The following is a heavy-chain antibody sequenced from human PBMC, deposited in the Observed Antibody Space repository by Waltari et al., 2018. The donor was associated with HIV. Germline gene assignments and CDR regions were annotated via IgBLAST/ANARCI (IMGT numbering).Heavy chain of an antibody. CDR2: INSDGSST. V-gene: IGHV3-74*01. CDR3: ATSRTFDY. Sequence: EVQLVETGVGLVQHGGSLRLLCAASGFTFSSYSMHWVRQVPGKGLIWVSRINSDGSSTSYADSVKGRFTISRDNAKNTLYLQMNSLRAEDTAVYYCATSRTFDYWGQGTLVTVSS. CDR1: GFTFSSYS. J-gene: IGHJ4*02.